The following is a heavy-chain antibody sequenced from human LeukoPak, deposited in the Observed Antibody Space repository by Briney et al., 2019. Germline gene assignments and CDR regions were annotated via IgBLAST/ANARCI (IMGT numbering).Heavy chain of an antibody. CDR3: ARLTTRSRAFDI. CDR2: IYYSGST. V-gene: IGHV4-39*01. CDR1: GFTLSSYA. D-gene: IGHD1-14*01. J-gene: IGHJ3*02. Sequence: GSLRLSCAASGFTLSSYAMSWIRQPPGKGLEWIGSIYYSGSTYYNPSLKSRVTISVDTSKNQFSLKLSSVTAADTAVYYCARLTTRSRAFDIWGQGTMVTVSS.